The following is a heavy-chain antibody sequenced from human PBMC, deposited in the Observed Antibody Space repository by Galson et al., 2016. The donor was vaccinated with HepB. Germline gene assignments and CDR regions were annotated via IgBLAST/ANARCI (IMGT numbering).Heavy chain of an antibody. CDR2: IFWSGTT. CDR1: GGSVSRSSYF. J-gene: IGHJ6*02. Sequence: SETLSLTCTVSGGSVSRSSYFWGWIRQPPGKGLEWIGNIFWSGTTYYNPSFKSRVTISLDTSKNHVSLKLSSVTAADTAVYYCARDELDYGDYDARSYYNGMDVWGPGTTVTVSS. CDR3: ARDELDYGDYDARSYYNGMDV. V-gene: IGHV4-39*02. D-gene: IGHD4-17*01.